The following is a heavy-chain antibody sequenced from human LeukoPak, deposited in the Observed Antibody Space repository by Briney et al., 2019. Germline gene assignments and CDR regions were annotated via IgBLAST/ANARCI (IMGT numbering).Heavy chain of an antibody. V-gene: IGHV3-30*18. J-gene: IGHJ4*02. CDR3: AKDAPYCSGGSCD. CDR1: GFTFSSYG. CDR2: ISYDGSNK. D-gene: IGHD2-15*01. Sequence: GGSLRLSCAASGFTFSSYGMHWVRQAPGKGLEWVAVISYDGSNKYYADSVKGRFTISRDNSKNTLYLQMNSLRAEDTAVYYCAKDAPYCSGGSCDWGQGTLGTVSS.